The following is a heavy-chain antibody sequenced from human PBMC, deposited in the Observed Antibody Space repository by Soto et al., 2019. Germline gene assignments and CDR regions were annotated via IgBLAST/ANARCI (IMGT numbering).Heavy chain of an antibody. D-gene: IGHD4-17*01. CDR3: ARDVSQTTDNAFDV. V-gene: IGHV4-31*03. CDR1: GGSISSGGYY. CDR2: IYYSGST. Sequence: SETLSLTYTVSGGSISSGGYYWSWIRQHPGKGLEWIGYIYYSGSTYYNPSLKSRVIISVLTSENQFSLKLSSVTAADTAVYYCARDVSQTTDNAFDVWGQGTMVTVSS. J-gene: IGHJ3*01.